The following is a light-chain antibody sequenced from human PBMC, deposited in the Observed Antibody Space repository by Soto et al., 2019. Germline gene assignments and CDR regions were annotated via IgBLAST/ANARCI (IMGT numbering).Light chain of an antibody. V-gene: IGKV3-11*01. CDR1: ESVSSY. Sequence: EIVLTQSPATLSLSPGERATLSCRANESVSSYLAWYQQKPGQAPRLLIYDTSNRATGIPARFSGSGSGTDFTLTISRLEHEDFAVYYCQQRSSWPRSFGGGTKVEIK. CDR3: QQRSSWPRS. CDR2: DTS. J-gene: IGKJ4*01.